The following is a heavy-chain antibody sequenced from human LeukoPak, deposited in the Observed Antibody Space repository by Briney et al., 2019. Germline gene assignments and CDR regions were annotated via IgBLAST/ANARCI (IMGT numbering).Heavy chain of an antibody. V-gene: IGHV3-7*01. CDR2: IKPDGSEK. CDR3: ASGEDYDSSGYRYFDY. D-gene: IGHD3-22*01. CDR1: GFTFSTYW. Sequence: QPGGSLRLSCEASGFTFSTYWMSWVRQAPGKGLEWVANIKPDGSEKYYVDSVKGRFTISRDNARNSLYLQMNSLRAEDTAVYYCASGEDYDSSGYRYFDYWGQGTLVTVSS. J-gene: IGHJ4*02.